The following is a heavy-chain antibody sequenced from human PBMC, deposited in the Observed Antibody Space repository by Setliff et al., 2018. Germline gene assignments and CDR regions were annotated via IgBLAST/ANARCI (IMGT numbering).Heavy chain of an antibody. CDR1: GYTFTNYG. V-gene: IGHV1-18*01. Sequence: ASVKVSCKASGYTFTNYGVTWVRQAPGQGLEWMGWIGAYNGNTYNAHKFQGRVTMTSGTSTSTAYMELRSLRSDDTAVYYCARGGVVAYYALDIWGQGTMVTVSS. J-gene: IGHJ3*02. CDR3: ARGGVVAYYALDI. CDR2: IGAYNGNT. D-gene: IGHD2-8*01.